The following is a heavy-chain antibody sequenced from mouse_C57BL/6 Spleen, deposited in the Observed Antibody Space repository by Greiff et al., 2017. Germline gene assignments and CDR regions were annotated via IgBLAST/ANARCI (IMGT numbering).Heavy chain of an antibody. Sequence: QVQLQQPGAELVKPGASVKLSCKASGYAFSSYWMNWVKQRPGKGLEWIGQIYPGDGDTNYNGKFKGKATLTADKSSSTAYMQLSSLTSEDSAVYFCARSDDYARFDYWGQGTTLTVSS. D-gene: IGHD2-4*01. CDR2: IYPGDGDT. J-gene: IGHJ2*01. CDR1: GYAFSSYW. CDR3: ARSDDYARFDY. V-gene: IGHV1-80*01.